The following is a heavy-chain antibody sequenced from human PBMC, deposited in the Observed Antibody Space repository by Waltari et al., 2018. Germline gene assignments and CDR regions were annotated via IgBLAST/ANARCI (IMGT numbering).Heavy chain of an antibody. Sequence: VQLVESGGGVVQPGRSLRLSCAASGFTFSSYAMHWVRQAPGKGLEWVANIREDGNEKYYVDSVKGRFTISRDNAKNSLYLQMDSLRAEDTAVYYCAKDVYYFDYWGQGILVTVSS. CDR3: AKDVYYFDY. CDR2: IREDGNEK. CDR1: GFTFSSYA. V-gene: IGHV3-7*01. J-gene: IGHJ4*02.